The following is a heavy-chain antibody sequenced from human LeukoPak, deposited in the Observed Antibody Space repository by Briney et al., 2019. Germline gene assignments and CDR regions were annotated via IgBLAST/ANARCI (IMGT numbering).Heavy chain of an antibody. CDR3: TTGAPGTSFDY. CDR2: MSNDGINK. Sequence: PGGSLRLSCAASGFTFSSFVMHWVRQAPGKGLEWVAVMSNDGINKYYGDSVKGRFTISRDNSENTLYLQMNSLRAEDTAFYFCTTGAPGTSFDYWGQGTLVTVSS. D-gene: IGHD1-14*01. V-gene: IGHV3-30-3*02. CDR1: GFTFSSFV. J-gene: IGHJ4*02.